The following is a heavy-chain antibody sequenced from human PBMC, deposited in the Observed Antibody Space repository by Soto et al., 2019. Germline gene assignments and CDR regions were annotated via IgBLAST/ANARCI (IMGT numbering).Heavy chain of an antibody. CDR2: IVVGSGDT. CDR3: AREATVTTYDYYYGMDV. D-gene: IGHD4-17*01. Sequence: SVKVSCKASGFTFTNSAVQWVRQARGQRLEWIGWIVVGSGDTNYAQKFQERVTMTRNTSTSTAYMELSSLRSEDTAVYYCAREATVTTYDYYYGMDVWGQGTTVTVSS. CDR1: GFTFTNSA. V-gene: IGHV1-58*01. J-gene: IGHJ6*02.